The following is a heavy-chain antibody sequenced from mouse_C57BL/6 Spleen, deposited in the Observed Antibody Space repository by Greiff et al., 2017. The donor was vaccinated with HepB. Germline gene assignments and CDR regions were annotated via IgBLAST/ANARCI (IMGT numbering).Heavy chain of an antibody. CDR2: IWRGGST. D-gene: IGHD1-1*01. CDR1: GFSLTSYG. J-gene: IGHJ4*01. Sequence: QVQLKESGPGLVQPSPSLSITCTVSGFSLTSYGVHWVRQSPGKGLEWLGVIWRGGSTDYNAAFMSRLSITKDNSKSQVFFKMNSLQADDTAIYYGANHYGSSHYAMDYWGQGTSVTVSS. CDR3: ANHYGSSHYAMDY. V-gene: IGHV2-5*01.